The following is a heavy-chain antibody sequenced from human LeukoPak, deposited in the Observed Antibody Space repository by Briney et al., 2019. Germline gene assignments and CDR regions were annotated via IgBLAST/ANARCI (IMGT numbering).Heavy chain of an antibody. Sequence: ASVKVSCEASGYTFTSYDINWVRQATGQGLEWMGWMNPNSGNTGYAQKFQGRVTMTRNTSISTAYMELSSLRSEDTAVYYCARVTVTTVGFDPWGQGTLVTVSS. V-gene: IGHV1-8*01. CDR1: GYTFTSYD. CDR3: ARVTVTTVGFDP. CDR2: MNPNSGNT. J-gene: IGHJ5*02. D-gene: IGHD4-17*01.